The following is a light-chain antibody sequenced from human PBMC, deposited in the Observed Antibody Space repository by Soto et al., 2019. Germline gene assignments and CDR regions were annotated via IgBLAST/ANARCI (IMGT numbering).Light chain of an antibody. CDR2: EVN. J-gene: IGLJ1*01. Sequence: QSALTQPPSVSGSPGQSVTISCTGTNSDVGSDNHVSWYQQPLGTAPKLMIYEVNNRPSGVPDRFSGSKSGNTASLTISGLQAEDEADYYCSSYTTSITYVFGTGTRSPS. CDR1: NSDVGSDNH. V-gene: IGLV2-18*02. CDR3: SSYTTSITYV.